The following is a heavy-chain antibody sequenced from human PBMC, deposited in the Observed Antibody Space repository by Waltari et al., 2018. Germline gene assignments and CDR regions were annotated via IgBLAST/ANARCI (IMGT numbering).Heavy chain of an antibody. J-gene: IGHJ6*03. V-gene: IGHV3-30-3*01. Sequence: QVQLVESGVGVVQPGRSLRLSCAASGFTFSSYAMHWVRQAPGKGLEWVAVISYDGSNKYYADSVKGRFTISRDNSKNTLYLQMNSLRAEDTAVYYCARAPAGYMDVWGKGTTVTISS. CDR2: ISYDGSNK. CDR1: GFTFSSYA. CDR3: ARAPAGYMDV.